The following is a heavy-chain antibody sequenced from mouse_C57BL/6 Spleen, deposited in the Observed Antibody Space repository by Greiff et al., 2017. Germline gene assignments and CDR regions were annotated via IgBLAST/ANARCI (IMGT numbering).Heavy chain of an antibody. V-gene: IGHV1-52*01. J-gene: IGHJ2*01. Sequence: QVQLKQPGAELVRPGSSVKLSCKASGYTFTSYWMHWVKQRPIQGLEWIGNIDPSDSETHYNQKFKDKATLTVDKSSSTAYMQLSSLTSEDSAVYYCAREGGDSSFDYWGQGTTLTVSS. CDR1: GYTFTSYW. CDR2: IDPSDSET. CDR3: AREGGDSSFDY. D-gene: IGHD3-2*01.